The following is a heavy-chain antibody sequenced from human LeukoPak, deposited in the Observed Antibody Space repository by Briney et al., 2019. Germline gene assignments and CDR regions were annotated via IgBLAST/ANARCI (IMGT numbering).Heavy chain of an antibody. CDR2: INPSGGST. J-gene: IGHJ4*02. Sequence: ASVKVSCKASGYTFTSYGISWVRQAHGQGLEWMGVINPSGGSTIYAQRFQGRVTMTGDTSTSTIYMELSSLRSEDTAVYYCARAGITGTTAYWGQGTLVTVSS. CDR1: GYTFTSYG. D-gene: IGHD1-7*01. V-gene: IGHV1-46*01. CDR3: ARAGITGTTAY.